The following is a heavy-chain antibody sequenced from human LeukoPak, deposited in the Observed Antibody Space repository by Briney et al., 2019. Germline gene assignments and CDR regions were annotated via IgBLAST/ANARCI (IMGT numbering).Heavy chain of an antibody. CDR2: ISYDGSNK. V-gene: IGHV3-30*18. CDR3: AKAPGGVLLWFGEFIDY. D-gene: IGHD3-10*01. Sequence: GRSLRLSCAASGFTFSSYGMHWVRQAPGKGLEWVAVISYDGSNKYYADSVKGRFTIFRDNSKNALYLQMNSLRAEDTAVYYCAKAPGGVLLWFGEFIDYWGQGTLVTVSS. CDR1: GFTFSSYG. J-gene: IGHJ4*02.